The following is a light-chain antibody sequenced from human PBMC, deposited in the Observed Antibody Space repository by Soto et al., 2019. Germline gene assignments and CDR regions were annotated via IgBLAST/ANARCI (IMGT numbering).Light chain of an antibody. V-gene: IGKV3-20*01. J-gene: IGKJ4*01. CDR1: QSVTSNY. CDR3: QQYESSPLT. CDR2: GSS. Sequence: EIVLTQSPGTLSLAPEERATLSCRASQSVTSNYLAWYQQRPGQAPRLLIYGSSNRATGIPDRFSGSGSGTDFTLTISRLEPEDFAVYYCQQYESSPLTFGGGTKVDI.